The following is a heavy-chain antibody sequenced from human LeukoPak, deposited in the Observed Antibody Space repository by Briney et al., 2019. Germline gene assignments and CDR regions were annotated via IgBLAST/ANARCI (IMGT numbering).Heavy chain of an antibody. V-gene: IGHV4-61*02. D-gene: IGHD2-15*01. CDR2: IYTSGST. CDR3: AREEDCSGGSCYFDY. CDR1: GGSISSGSYY. J-gene: IGHJ4*02. Sequence: SETLSLTCTVSGGSISSGSYYRSWIRQPAGEGLEWIGRIYTSGSTNYKPSLKSRVTISVDTSKNQFSVKLSSVSSADTAVYYCAREEDCSGGSCYFDYWGQGTLVTVSS.